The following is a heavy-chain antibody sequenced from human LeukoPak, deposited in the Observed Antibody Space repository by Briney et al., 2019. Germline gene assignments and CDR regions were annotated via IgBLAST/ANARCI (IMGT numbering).Heavy chain of an antibody. CDR3: ARGRRTVPYDY. J-gene: IGHJ4*02. CDR2: IYSGGST. Sequence: GGSLRLSCAASGFTVSSNYMSWVRQAPGKGLEWVSVIYSGGSTYYADSVKGRFTISRDNSKNTLYLQMNSLRAEDTAVYYCARGRRTVPYDYWGQGTLVTVSS. CDR1: GFTVSSNY. V-gene: IGHV3-53*01. D-gene: IGHD4-17*01.